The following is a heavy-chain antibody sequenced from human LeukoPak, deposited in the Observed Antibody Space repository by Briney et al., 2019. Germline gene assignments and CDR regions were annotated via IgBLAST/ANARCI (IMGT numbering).Heavy chain of an antibody. V-gene: IGHV3-21*04. D-gene: IGHD6-13*01. CDR2: FSSSSSYI. CDR3: AKAGSGSWYGYFFDY. J-gene: IGHJ4*02. CDR1: GFTFSSYR. Sequence: GGSLRLSCAASGFTFSSYRMNWVRQAQGKGLEWVSSFSSSSSYIYSADSVKGNAKNSLYLQMNSLRAEDTAVYYCAKAGSGSWYGYFFDYWGQGALVTVSS.